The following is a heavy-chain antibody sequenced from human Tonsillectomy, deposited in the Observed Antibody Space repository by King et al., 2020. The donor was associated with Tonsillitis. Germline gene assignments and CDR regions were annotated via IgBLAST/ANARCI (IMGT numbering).Heavy chain of an antibody. CDR2: IYTSGST. Sequence: PLQESGPGLVKPSQTLSLTCTVSGGSISSGSYYWSWIRQPAGKGLEWIGRIYTSGSTNYNPSLKSRVTMSVDTSKNQFSLKLSSVTAADTAVYYCARAPGGSYLNFDYWGQGTLVTVSS. CDR1: GGSISSGSYY. D-gene: IGHD1-26*01. J-gene: IGHJ4*02. V-gene: IGHV4-61*02. CDR3: ARAPGGSYLNFDY.